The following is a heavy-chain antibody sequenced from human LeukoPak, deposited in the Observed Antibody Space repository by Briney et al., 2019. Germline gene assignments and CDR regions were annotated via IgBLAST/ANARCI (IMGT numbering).Heavy chain of an antibody. V-gene: IGHV3-20*04. CDR1: GFSIEDFG. Sequence: GGSLRLSCEASGFSIEDFGMSWVRQPPGKGLEWVSGVTWNGGSTGYAASVEGRFTISRDNAKNSLYLQMNSLRAEDTALYYCAMTISRDYYMDVWGKGTTVTVSS. D-gene: IGHD3-3*01. CDR2: VTWNGGST. CDR3: AMTISRDYYMDV. J-gene: IGHJ6*03.